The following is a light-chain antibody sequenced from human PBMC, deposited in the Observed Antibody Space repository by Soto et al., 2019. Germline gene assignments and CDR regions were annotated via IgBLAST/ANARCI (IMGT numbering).Light chain of an antibody. CDR2: DVS. Sequence: QSVLTQPASVSGSPGQSITISCTGTSSDVGGYNYVSWYQQHPGKAPKLMIYDVSNWPSGVSNRFSGSKSGNTASLTISGLQPEAEADYYCRSYTSSSTYVFGTGTKVNV. V-gene: IGLV2-14*01. CDR3: RSYTSSSTYV. J-gene: IGLJ1*01. CDR1: SSDVGGYNY.